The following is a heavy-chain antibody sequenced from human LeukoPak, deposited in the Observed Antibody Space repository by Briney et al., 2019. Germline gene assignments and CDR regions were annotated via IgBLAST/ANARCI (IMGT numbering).Heavy chain of an antibody. V-gene: IGHV3-33*08. CDR2: IWYDGSNK. CDR3: ATAPPSNY. D-gene: IGHD4-11*01. Sequence: GGSLRLSCAASGFTFSSYWMSWVRQAPGKGLEWVAVIWYDGSNKYYADSVKGRFTISRDNSKNTLYLQMNSLRAEDTAVYYCATAPPSNYWGQGTLVTVSS. CDR1: GFTFSSYW. J-gene: IGHJ4*02.